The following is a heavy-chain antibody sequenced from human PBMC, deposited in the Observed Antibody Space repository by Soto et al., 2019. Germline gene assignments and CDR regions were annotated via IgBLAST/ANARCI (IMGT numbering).Heavy chain of an antibody. J-gene: IGHJ6*02. CDR3: AREYYYDSSGYYQWAYGMDV. CDR1: GGTFSSYA. D-gene: IGHD3-22*01. V-gene: IGHV1-69*13. Sequence: SVKVSCKASGGTFSSYAISWVRQAPGQGLEWMGGIIPIFGTANYAQKFQGRVTITADESTSTAYMELRSLRSDDTAVYYCAREYYYDSSGYYQWAYGMDVWGQGTTVTVSS. CDR2: IIPIFGTA.